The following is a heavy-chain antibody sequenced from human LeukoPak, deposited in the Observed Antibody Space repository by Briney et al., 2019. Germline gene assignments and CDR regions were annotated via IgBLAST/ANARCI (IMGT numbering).Heavy chain of an antibody. CDR3: ASMYYDFWSGFGRYYYYMDV. D-gene: IGHD3-3*01. CDR2: IYYSGST. Sequence: RPSETLSLTCTVSGGSISSSSYYWGWIRQPPGKGLEWIGSIYYSGSTYYNPSLKSRVTISVDTSKNQFSLKLSSVTAADTAVYYCASMYYDFWSGFGRYYYYMDVWGKGTTVTVSS. CDR1: GGSISSSSYY. V-gene: IGHV4-39*07. J-gene: IGHJ6*03.